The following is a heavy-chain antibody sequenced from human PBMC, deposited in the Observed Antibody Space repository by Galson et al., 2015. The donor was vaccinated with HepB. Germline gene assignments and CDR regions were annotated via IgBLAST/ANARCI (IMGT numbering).Heavy chain of an antibody. V-gene: IGHV3-30*04. Sequence: SLRLSCAASGFTFSSYAMHWVRQAPGKGLEWVAVISYDGSNKYYADSVKGRFTISRDNSKNTLYLQMNSLRAEGTAVYYCARDRDIVVVVAATGGHDAFDIWGQGTMVTVSS. CDR3: ARDRDIVVVVAATGGHDAFDI. D-gene: IGHD2-15*01. CDR2: ISYDGSNK. J-gene: IGHJ3*02. CDR1: GFTFSSYA.